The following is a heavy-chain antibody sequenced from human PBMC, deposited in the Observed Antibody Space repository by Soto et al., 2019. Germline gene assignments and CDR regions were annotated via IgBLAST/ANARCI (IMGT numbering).Heavy chain of an antibody. D-gene: IGHD6-13*01. CDR3: ARGRVAAAGLNWFDP. J-gene: IGHJ5*02. CDR2: INHSGST. Sequence: SETLSLTCAVYGGSFSGYYWSGIRQPPGKGLEWIGEINHSGSTNYNPSLKSRVTISVDTSKNQFSLKLSSVTAADTAVYYCARGRVAAAGLNWFDPWGQGTLVT. V-gene: IGHV4-34*01. CDR1: GGSFSGYY.